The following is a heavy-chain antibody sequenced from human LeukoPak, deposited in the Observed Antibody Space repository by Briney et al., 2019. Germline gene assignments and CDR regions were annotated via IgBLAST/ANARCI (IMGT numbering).Heavy chain of an antibody. J-gene: IGHJ4*02. CDR2: IYHSGST. CDR3: ARDSSGYYL. V-gene: IGHV4-30-2*01. D-gene: IGHD3-22*01. Sequence: SETLSLTCTVSGGSIGSGGYYWSWIRQPPGKGLEWIGYIYHSGSTYYNPSLKSRVTISVDRSKNQFSLKLSSVTAADTAVYYCARDSSGYYLWGQGTLVTVSS. CDR1: GGSIGSGGYY.